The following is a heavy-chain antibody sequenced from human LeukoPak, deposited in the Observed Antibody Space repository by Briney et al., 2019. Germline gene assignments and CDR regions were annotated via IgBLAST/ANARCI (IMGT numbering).Heavy chain of an antibody. Sequence: GGSLRLSCAASGFTFSDYWMHWVRQAPGKGLEWVSRIYSDETSTYYADSVKGRFTISRDNAKNTLYLQMNSLRAEDTAVYYCARDRGIVGTTGYYYMDVWGKGTTVTVSS. CDR3: ARDRGIVGTTGYYYMDV. J-gene: IGHJ6*03. CDR1: GFTFSDYW. CDR2: IYSDETST. V-gene: IGHV3-74*01. D-gene: IGHD1-26*01.